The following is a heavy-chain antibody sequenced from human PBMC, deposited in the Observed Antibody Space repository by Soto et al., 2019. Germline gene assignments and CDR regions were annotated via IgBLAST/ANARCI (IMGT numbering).Heavy chain of an antibody. V-gene: IGHV4-59*01. J-gene: IGHJ6*03. Sequence: PSETLYLTFTVSVGSISSYYWSWIRQPPGKGLEWIGYIYYSGSTNYNPSLKSRVTISVDTSKNQFSLKLSSVTAADTAVYYCARSYRRYCSGGSCYSYYYYYMDVWGKGTTVTVSS. CDR2: IYYSGST. CDR3: ARSYRRYCSGGSCYSYYYYYMDV. CDR1: VGSISSYY. D-gene: IGHD2-15*01.